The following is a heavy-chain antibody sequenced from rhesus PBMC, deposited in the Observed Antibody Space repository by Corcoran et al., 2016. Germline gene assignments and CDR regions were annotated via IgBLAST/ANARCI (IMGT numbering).Heavy chain of an antibody. V-gene: IGHV2-1*01. CDR1: GFSLTTRGMG. D-gene: IGHD6-31*01. CDR3: VRSGGIPAATIDY. Sequence: QVTLKESGPALVKPTETLTLTCPFSGFSLTTRGMGVGWIRQPPGKTLEWLAHIYWDDDKRYSTSLKSRLTISKDTSKNQVVLTMTNMDPVDTATYYCVRSGGIPAATIDYWGQGVLVTVSS. J-gene: IGHJ4*01. CDR2: IYWDDDK.